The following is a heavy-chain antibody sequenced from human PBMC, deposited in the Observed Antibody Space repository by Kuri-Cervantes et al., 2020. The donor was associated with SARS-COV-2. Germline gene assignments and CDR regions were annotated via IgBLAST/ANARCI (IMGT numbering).Heavy chain of an antibody. Sequence: SETLSLTCTVSGGSISSGGYYWSWILQPPVKGLEWFGHIYHSGSTYYNPSLKSRVTITVDRSKTQFSLKLSSVTAADTAVYYCARDSRFGIAAAGFYYWGQGTLVTVSS. CDR3: ARDSRFGIAAAGFYY. J-gene: IGHJ4*02. CDR1: GGSISSGGYY. V-gene: IGHV4-30-2*01. D-gene: IGHD6-13*01. CDR2: IYHSGST.